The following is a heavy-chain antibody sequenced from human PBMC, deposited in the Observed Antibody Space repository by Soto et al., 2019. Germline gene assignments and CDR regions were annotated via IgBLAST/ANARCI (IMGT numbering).Heavy chain of an antibody. Sequence: SQTLSLTCAISGDSVSSNSAAWNWIRQSPSRGLEWLGRTYYRSKWYNDYAVSVKSRITINPDTSKNQFSLQLNSVTPEDTAVYYCARDQEGSSSWYAYYGMDVWGQGTTVTVSS. D-gene: IGHD6-13*01. CDR3: ARDQEGSSSWYAYYGMDV. J-gene: IGHJ6*02. V-gene: IGHV6-1*01. CDR2: TYYRSKWYN. CDR1: GDSVSSNSAA.